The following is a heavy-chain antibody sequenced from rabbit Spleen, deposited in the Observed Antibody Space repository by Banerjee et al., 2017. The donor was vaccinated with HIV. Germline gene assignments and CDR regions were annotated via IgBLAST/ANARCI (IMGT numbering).Heavy chain of an antibody. CDR3: ARNYVNAFDP. V-gene: IGHV1S45*01. CDR1: GIDFSSDSY. D-gene: IGHD1-1*01. CDR2: IEAGSSGDT. Sequence: QQQLEESGGGLVKPGGTLTLTCKASGIDFSSDSYMCWVRQAPGKGLEWIACIEAGSSGDTDYANWPKGRFTISKTSSTTVTLQMASLTAADTATYFCARNYVNAFDPWGPGTLVTVS. J-gene: IGHJ2*01.